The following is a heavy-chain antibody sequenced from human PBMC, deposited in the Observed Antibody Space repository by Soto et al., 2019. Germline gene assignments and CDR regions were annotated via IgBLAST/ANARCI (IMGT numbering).Heavy chain of an antibody. D-gene: IGHD3-22*01. CDR1: GGSVSSGTYY. V-gene: IGHV4-61*01. J-gene: IGHJ4*02. CDR2: IYYTGST. CDR3: ARLNYFDSSGYLPRDY. Sequence: SETLSLTCTVSGGSVSSGTYYWTWIRQPPGKGLEWIGYIYYTGSTNYNPSLKSRVTISVDTSKNQFSLKLRSVTAADTAVYYCARLNYFDSSGYLPRDYWGQGTLVTVSS.